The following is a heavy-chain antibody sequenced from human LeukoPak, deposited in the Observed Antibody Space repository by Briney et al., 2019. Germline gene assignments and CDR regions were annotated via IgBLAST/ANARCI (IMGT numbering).Heavy chain of an antibody. D-gene: IGHD3-10*01. CDR2: ISSSSSYI. CDR3: ARGFTMVRGVITYYFDY. V-gene: IGHV3-21*01. J-gene: IGHJ4*02. CDR1: GFTFSSYS. Sequence: GGSLRLSCAASGFTFSSYSMNWVRQAPGKGLEWVSSISSSSSYIYYADSVKGRFTISRNNFKNTLYLEMNSLRAEDTAVYYCARGFTMVRGVITYYFDYWGQGTLVTVSS.